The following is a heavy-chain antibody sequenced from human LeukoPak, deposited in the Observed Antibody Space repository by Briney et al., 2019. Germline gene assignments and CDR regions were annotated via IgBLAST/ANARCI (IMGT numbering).Heavy chain of an antibody. D-gene: IGHD2-8*01. Sequence: PGGSLRLSCTASGFIFSSFAMSWVRQAPGKGLEWVSIISGTGGTTYYADSVKGRFTISRDNSKNTLYLQMSSLRAEDTAVYYCAKDGDCFNDVCYFYFDYWGQGTLVTVSS. V-gene: IGHV3-23*01. CDR3: AKDGDCFNDVCYFYFDY. CDR2: ISGTGGTT. CDR1: GFIFSSFA. J-gene: IGHJ4*02.